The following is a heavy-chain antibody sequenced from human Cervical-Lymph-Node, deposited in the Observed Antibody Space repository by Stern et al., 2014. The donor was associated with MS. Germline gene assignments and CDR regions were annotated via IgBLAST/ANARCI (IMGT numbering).Heavy chain of an antibody. CDR1: GYSFISHA. D-gene: IGHD2-15*01. J-gene: IGHJ3*02. Sequence: QLVQSGAEVKDPGASVKVSCKASGYSFISHAMHWVRQAPGQTFEWMGWINGDNGNTKYSQKLQGRVTITRDKTTSTAYMELSSLTSEDTAVYYCARAGYCSPSTCSDAFDIWGQGTMVTVSS. CDR3: ARAGYCSPSTCSDAFDI. CDR2: INGDNGNT. V-gene: IGHV1-3*01.